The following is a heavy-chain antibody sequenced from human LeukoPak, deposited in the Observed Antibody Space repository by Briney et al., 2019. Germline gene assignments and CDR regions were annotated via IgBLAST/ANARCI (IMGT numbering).Heavy chain of an antibody. D-gene: IGHD4-17*01. CDR3: ATTVTTRYYFDY. Sequence: TPSETLSLTCTVSGGSISSSIYYWGWIRQPPGKGLEWIGTIYYSGSTYYNPSLKSRVTISVDTSKNQFSLKLTSVTAADTAVYYCATTVTTRYYFDYWGQGALVTVSS. CDR1: GGSISSSIYY. CDR2: IYYSGST. V-gene: IGHV4-39*01. J-gene: IGHJ4*02.